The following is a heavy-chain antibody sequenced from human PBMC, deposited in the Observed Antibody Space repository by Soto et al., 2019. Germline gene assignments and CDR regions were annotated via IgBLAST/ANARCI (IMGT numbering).Heavy chain of an antibody. CDR2: ISAHNSNT. D-gene: IGHD1-1*01. J-gene: IGHJ4*02. CDR1: GYTFTSYG. CDR3: ARGRYGDY. Sequence: QVHLVQSGAEVKKPGASVKVSRKASGYTFTSYGITWVRQAPGQGLEWMGWISAHNSNTDYAQKLQGRVIVTRDTSTSTAYMELRSLISDDTAVYYCARGRYGDYWGQGALVTVSS. V-gene: IGHV1-18*01.